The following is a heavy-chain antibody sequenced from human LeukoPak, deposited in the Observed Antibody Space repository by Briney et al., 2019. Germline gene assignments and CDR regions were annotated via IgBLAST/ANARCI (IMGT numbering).Heavy chain of an antibody. CDR1: GFTFSSYE. J-gene: IGHJ3*02. CDR2: ISSSGSTI. Sequence: PGGSLRLSCAASGFTFSSYEMNWVRQAPGKGLEWVSYISSSGSTIYYADSVKGRFTISRDNAKNSLYLQMNSLRAEDTAVYYCARRNVGGDAFDIWGQGTMVTVSS. CDR3: ARRNVGGDAFDI. V-gene: IGHV3-48*03. D-gene: IGHD2-15*01.